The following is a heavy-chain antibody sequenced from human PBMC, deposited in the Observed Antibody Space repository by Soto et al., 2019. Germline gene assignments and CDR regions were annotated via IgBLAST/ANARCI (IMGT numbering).Heavy chain of an antibody. J-gene: IGHJ4*02. CDR2: ISSSGSAA. D-gene: IGHD1-1*01. V-gene: IGHV3-48*01. CDR1: GFTFSSYS. Sequence: EVQLVESGGGLVQPGGSLRLSCAVSGFTFSSYSMNWVRQAPGKGLEWVSHISSSGSAAYYADSVKGRFTISRDNAKNTHYLQINTLRAEDTAVYYCARERHNEGVSPPPVWGQGTLVTV. CDR3: ARERHNEGVSPPPV.